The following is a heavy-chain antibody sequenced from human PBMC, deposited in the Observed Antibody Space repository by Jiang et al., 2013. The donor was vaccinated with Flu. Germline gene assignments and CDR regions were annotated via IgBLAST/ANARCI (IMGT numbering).Heavy chain of an antibody. Sequence: GSGLVKPSETLSLTCTVSGGSISSSSYYWGWIRQPPGKGLEWIGSIYYSGSTYYNPSLKSRVTISVDTSKNQFSLKLSSVTAADTAVYYCARHGGYYDFWSGYYDYWGQGNPGHRLL. CDR2: IYYSGST. CDR1: GGSISSSSYY. V-gene: IGHV4-39*01. J-gene: IGHJ4*02. CDR3: ARHGGYYDFWSGYYDY. D-gene: IGHD3-3*01.